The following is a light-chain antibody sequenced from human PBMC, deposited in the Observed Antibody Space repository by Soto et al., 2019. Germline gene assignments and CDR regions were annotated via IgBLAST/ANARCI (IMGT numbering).Light chain of an antibody. V-gene: IGLV2-14*01. CDR3: SSYTSSSTVV. Sequence: QSALTQPASVSGSPGQSITISCTGTSSDVGGYSFVSWYQQHPGKAPKLMIYDVRNRPSGVSNRFSGSKSGNTASLTISGLQAEDEADYHCSSYTSSSTVVFGGGTKVTVL. CDR1: SSDVGGYSF. J-gene: IGLJ2*01. CDR2: DVR.